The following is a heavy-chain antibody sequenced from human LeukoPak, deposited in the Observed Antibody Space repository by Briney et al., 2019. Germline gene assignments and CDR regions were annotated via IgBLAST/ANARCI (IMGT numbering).Heavy chain of an antibody. Sequence: SETLSLTCTVSGGSISSYSWSWIRQPPGKGLEWIGYIYYSGSTYYNPSLKSRVTISVDTSKNQFSLKLRSVTAADTAVYYCARFVTVGADGIGAFDIWGQGTMVTVSS. D-gene: IGHD1-26*01. CDR2: IYYSGST. CDR1: GGSISSYS. J-gene: IGHJ3*02. CDR3: ARFVTVGADGIGAFDI. V-gene: IGHV4-59*12.